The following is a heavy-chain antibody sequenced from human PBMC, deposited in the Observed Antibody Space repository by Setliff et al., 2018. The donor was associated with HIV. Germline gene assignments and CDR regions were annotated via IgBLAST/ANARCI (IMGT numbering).Heavy chain of an antibody. J-gene: IGHJ6*03. V-gene: IGHV3-33*01. D-gene: IGHD6-6*01. Sequence: GGSLRLSCAASGFTFSNYGMHWVRQAPGKGLEWVAIIWYDGSNKYYADSVKGRFTISRDNSKNTLYLRMHSLRADDTAVYYCARAPTIAAREHFYYYMDVWGRGTTVTVSS. CDR1: GFTFSNYG. CDR3: ARAPTIAAREHFYYYMDV. CDR2: IWYDGSNK.